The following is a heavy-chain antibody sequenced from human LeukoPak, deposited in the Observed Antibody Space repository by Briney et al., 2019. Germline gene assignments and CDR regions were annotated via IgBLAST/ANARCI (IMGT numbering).Heavy chain of an antibody. Sequence: PSETLSLTCTVSGGAISSYYWSWVRHPPGKGLEWIGYIYYSGSTNYNPSLKSRVTISVDTSKNQFSLKLSSVTAADTAVYYCVRLVGVPPAVDNWGQGTLVTVSS. CDR2: IYYSGST. CDR3: VRLVGVPPAVDN. CDR1: GGAISSYY. D-gene: IGHD2-2*01. V-gene: IGHV4-59*08. J-gene: IGHJ4*02.